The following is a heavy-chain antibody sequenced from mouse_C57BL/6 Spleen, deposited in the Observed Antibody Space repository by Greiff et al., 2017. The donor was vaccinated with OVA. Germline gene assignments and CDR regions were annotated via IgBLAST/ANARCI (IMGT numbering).Heavy chain of an antibody. V-gene: IGHV2-2*01. Sequence: QVQLKESGPGLVQPSQSLSITCTVSGFSLTSYGVHWVRQSPGTGLEWLGVIWSGGSTDYNAAFISRLSISKDNSKSQVFFKMNSLQADDTAIYYCARKGDGYYILWYFDVWGTGTTVTVSS. CDR2: IWSGGST. D-gene: IGHD2-3*01. CDR1: GFSLTSYG. CDR3: ARKGDGYYILWYFDV. J-gene: IGHJ1*03.